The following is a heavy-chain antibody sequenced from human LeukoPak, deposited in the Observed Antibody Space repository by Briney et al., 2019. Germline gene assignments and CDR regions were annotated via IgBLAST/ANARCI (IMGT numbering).Heavy chain of an antibody. CDR3: ARDSSGWALHSFDI. D-gene: IGHD6-19*01. V-gene: IGHV3-7*04. CDR2: IRQDGSEI. J-gene: IGHJ3*02. CDR1: GFTFSSCW. Sequence: GGSLRLSCVASGFTFSSCWMSWVRQAPGKGLEWVANIRQDGSEIYYVDSVKGRFTISRDNAKNSLYLQMNSLRVEDTAWYYCARDSSGWALHSFDIWGQGTLVTVSS.